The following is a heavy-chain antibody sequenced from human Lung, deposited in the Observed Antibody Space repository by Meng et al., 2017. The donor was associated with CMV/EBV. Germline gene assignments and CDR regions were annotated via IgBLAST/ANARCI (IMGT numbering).Heavy chain of an antibody. Sequence: QVQLVQSWAEVKQPGASVKVSCKASGYTFTGYYMPWLRQAPGQELEWVGRITPSSGGTTYAQKFQGRVTMTRDTSISTAYMELSSLRSDDAAIYYCVRANLGSADYWGQGTLVTVSS. V-gene: IGHV1-2*06. D-gene: IGHD7-27*01. J-gene: IGHJ4*02. CDR2: ITPSSGGT. CDR1: GYTFTGYY. CDR3: VRANLGSADY.